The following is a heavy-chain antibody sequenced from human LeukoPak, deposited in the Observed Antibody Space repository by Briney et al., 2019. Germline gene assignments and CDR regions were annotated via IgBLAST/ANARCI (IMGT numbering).Heavy chain of an antibody. V-gene: IGHV3-23*01. Sequence: GGSLRLSCAASGFTFSSYAMSWVRQAPGKGLEWVSAISGSGGSTYYADSVKGRFTISRDNSKNTLYLQMNSLRVDDTAVYYCARDRGGAESHGFDAFDFWGQGTIVTVSS. CDR3: ARDRGGAESHGFDAFDF. CDR2: ISGSGGST. J-gene: IGHJ3*01. D-gene: IGHD2-15*01. CDR1: GFTFSSYA.